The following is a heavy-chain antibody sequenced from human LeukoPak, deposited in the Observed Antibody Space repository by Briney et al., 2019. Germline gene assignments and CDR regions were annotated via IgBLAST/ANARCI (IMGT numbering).Heavy chain of an antibody. J-gene: IGHJ4*02. CDR2: ISYDGSNK. V-gene: IGHV3-30*01. Sequence: GGSLRLSCAASGFTFSSYAMHWVRQAPGKGLEWEAVISYDGSNKYYADSVKGRFTTSRDNSKNTLYLQKKSLRAEDTAVYYCAREDTFVVVVAALDSWGQGTLVTVSS. CDR1: GFTFSSYA. D-gene: IGHD2-15*01. CDR3: AREDTFVVVVAALDS.